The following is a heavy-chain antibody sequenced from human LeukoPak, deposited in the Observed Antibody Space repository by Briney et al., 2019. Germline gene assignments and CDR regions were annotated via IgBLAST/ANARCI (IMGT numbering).Heavy chain of an antibody. Sequence: GGSLRLSCAASGFIVSSNYMSWVRQAPGKGLEWVSVIYSGGSTYYADSVKGRFTISRDNSKNTLYLQMNSLRAEDTAVYYCASSPASSCLDYWGQGTLVTVSS. CDR1: GFIVSSNY. V-gene: IGHV3-66*01. J-gene: IGHJ4*02. CDR3: ASSPASSCLDY. D-gene: IGHD6-13*01. CDR2: IYSGGST.